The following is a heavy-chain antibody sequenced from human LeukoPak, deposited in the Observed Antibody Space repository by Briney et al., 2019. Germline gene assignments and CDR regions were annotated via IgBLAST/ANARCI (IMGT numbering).Heavy chain of an antibody. CDR1: GYTFTSCD. V-gene: IGHV1-2*02. J-gene: IGHJ4*02. D-gene: IGHD3-16*01. Sequence: ASVKVSCKASGYTFTSCDINWVRQATGQGLEWMGWMNPNSGGTNYAQKFQGRVTMTRDTSISTAYMELSRLRSDDTAVYYCARVGGDWGQGTLVTVSS. CDR2: MNPNSGGT. CDR3: ARVGGD.